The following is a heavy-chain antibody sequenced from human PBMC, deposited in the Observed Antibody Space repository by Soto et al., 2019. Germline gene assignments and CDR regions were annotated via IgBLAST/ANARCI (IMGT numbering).Heavy chain of an antibody. CDR3: ARAIPPLLWFGELSGFDY. CDR2: MNPNSGNT. Sequence: ASVKVSCKASGYTFTSYDINWVRQATGQGLEWMGWMNPNSGNTGYAQKFQGKVTMTRNTSISTAYMELSSLRSEDTAVYYCARAIPPLLWFGELSGFDYWGQGTLVTVSS. D-gene: IGHD3-10*01. CDR1: GYTFTSYD. V-gene: IGHV1-8*01. J-gene: IGHJ4*02.